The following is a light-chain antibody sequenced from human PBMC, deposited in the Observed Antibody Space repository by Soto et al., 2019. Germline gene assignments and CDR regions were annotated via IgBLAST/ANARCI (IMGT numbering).Light chain of an antibody. V-gene: IGLV2-14*01. CDR2: DVS. CDR1: RSDVGGYNY. J-gene: IGLJ2*01. CDR3: SSYTSSIL. Sequence: QSALTQPASVSGSPGQSITISCTGTRSDVGGYNYVSWYQQHPGKAPKLKIYDVSNRPSGVCNRFSGSKSGNTASLTISGLQAEDEADYYCSSYTSSILFGGGTKLTVL.